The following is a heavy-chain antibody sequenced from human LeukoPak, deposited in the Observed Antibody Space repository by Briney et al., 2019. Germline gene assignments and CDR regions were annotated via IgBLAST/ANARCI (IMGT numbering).Heavy chain of an antibody. CDR3: ARDSFLGGWRYFDY. V-gene: IGHV3-21*01. CDR2: ISSSSSYI. Sequence: GSLRLSCAASGFTFSSYSMNWVRQAPGKGLEWVSSISSSSSYIYYADSVKGRFTIFRDNAKNSLYLQMNSLRAEDTAVYYCARDSFLGGWRYFDYWGQGTLVTVSS. D-gene: IGHD6-19*01. CDR1: GFTFSSYS. J-gene: IGHJ4*02.